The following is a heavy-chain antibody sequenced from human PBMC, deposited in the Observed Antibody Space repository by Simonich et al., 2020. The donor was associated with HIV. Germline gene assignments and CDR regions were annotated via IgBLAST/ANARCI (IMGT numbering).Heavy chain of an antibody. CDR3: ARDPGSGSYDY. CDR1: GFTFRSSW. D-gene: IGHD1-26*01. J-gene: IGHJ4*02. Sequence: EVQLVESGGGLVQPGGSLRLSCAASGFTFRSSWMHWIRQAPGKGLGCVSSIKSDRSRTSDADSVKGRFTISRDNAKNTLYLQMNSLRAEDTAVYYCARDPGSGSYDYWGQGTLVTVSS. V-gene: IGHV3-74*01. CDR2: IKSDRSRT.